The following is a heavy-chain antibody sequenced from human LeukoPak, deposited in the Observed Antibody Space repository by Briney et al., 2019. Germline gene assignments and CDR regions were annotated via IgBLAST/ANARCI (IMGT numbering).Heavy chain of an antibody. Sequence: GALRLSCAASGFTFSSYAMSWVRQAPGKGLEWVSAISGSGGSTYYADSVKGRFAISRDNSKNTLYLQMNSLRAEDTAVYYCAKDRGYSSSSGFWFDPWGQGTLVTVSS. CDR2: ISGSGGST. V-gene: IGHV3-23*01. D-gene: IGHD6-6*01. CDR3: AKDRGYSSSSGFWFDP. CDR1: GFTFSSYA. J-gene: IGHJ5*02.